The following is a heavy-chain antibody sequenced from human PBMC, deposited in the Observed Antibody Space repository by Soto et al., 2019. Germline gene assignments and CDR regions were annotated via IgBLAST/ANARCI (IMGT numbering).Heavy chain of an antibody. J-gene: IGHJ6*02. D-gene: IGHD3-3*01. CDR1: GFTFSSYS. CDR2: ISSSSSYI. V-gene: IGHV3-21*01. CDR3: ARDASYYDFWSGLREYGMDV. Sequence: PGESLKISCAASGFTFSSYSMNWVRQAPGKGLEWVSSISSSSSYIYYADSVKGRFTISRDNAKNSLYLQMNSLRAEDTAVYYCARDASYYDFWSGLREYGMDVWGQGTTVTVSS.